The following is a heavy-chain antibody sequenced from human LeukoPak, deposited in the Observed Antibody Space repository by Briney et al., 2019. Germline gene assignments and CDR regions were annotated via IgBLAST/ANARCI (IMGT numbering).Heavy chain of an antibody. CDR2: IYYSGST. V-gene: IGHV4-31*03. CDR3: ARGPSPAGHFDY. J-gene: IGHJ4*02. Sequence: SETLSLTCTVSGGSISSGGYYWSWIRQHPGKGLEWIGYIYYSGSTYYNPSLKSRVTISVDTSKNQFSLKLSSVTAADTAVYYCARGPSPAGHFDYWGQGTLVTVSS. CDR1: GGSISSGGYY.